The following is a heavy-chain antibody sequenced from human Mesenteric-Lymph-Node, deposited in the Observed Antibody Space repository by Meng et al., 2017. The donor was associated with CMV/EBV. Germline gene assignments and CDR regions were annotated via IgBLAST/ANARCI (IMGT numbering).Heavy chain of an antibody. CDR1: GFAFSTYA. CDR3: TRDLVAATAPNN. D-gene: IGHD1-26*01. CDR2: ISAGSDYI. Sequence: GGSLRLSCAASGFAFSTYAMAWVRQAPGKGREWVSSISAGSDYIYYADSVKGRFTVSRDNAKNSLYLQMNSLRAEDTALYYCTRDLVAATAPNNWGQGTLVTVSS. V-gene: IGHV3-21*01. J-gene: IGHJ4*02.